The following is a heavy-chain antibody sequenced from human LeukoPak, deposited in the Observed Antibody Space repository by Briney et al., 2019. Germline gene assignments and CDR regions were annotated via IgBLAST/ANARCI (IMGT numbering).Heavy chain of an antibody. D-gene: IGHD3-3*01. CDR1: GYTFTSYD. Sequence: ASVKVSCMASGYTFTSYDINWVRQATGQGLEWMGWMNPNSGNTGYAQKFQGRVTMTRNTSISTAYMELSSLRSEDTAVYYCARGVVGTIFGVVISPRYYMDVWGKGTTVTVSS. CDR2: MNPNSGNT. V-gene: IGHV1-8*01. CDR3: ARGVVGTIFGVVISPRYYMDV. J-gene: IGHJ6*03.